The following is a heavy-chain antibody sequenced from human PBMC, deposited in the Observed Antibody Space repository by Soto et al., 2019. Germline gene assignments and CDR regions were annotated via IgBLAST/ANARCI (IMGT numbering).Heavy chain of an antibody. D-gene: IGHD5-12*01. CDR3: ARLSGYDLSFAPVGEFRGAFDI. V-gene: IGHV4-39*01. CDR2: IYYSGST. J-gene: IGHJ3*02. CDR1: GGSISSSSYY. Sequence: QLQLQESGPGLVKPSETLSLTCTVSGGSISSSSYYWGWIRQPPGKGLEWIGSIYYSGSTYYNPSLKSRVTISVDTSKNQFSLKLSSVTAADTAVYYCARLSGYDLSFAPVGEFRGAFDIWGQGTMVTVSS.